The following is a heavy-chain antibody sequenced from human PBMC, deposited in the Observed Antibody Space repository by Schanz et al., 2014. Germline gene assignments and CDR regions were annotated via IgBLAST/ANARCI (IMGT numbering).Heavy chain of an antibody. J-gene: IGHJ6*02. CDR3: ARDPLPYSSYSYYTMDV. Sequence: EVQLVESGGGLVQPGESLRLSCAVSGFSFSSYSMSWVRQAPGKGLEWIAYISSGGTTIYYADSVKGRFTISRDNSKSTLFLQMNSLRPDDTAVYYCARDPLPYSSYSYYTMDVWGQGTTVTISS. CDR2: ISSGGTTI. CDR1: GFSFSSYS. V-gene: IGHV3-48*01. D-gene: IGHD2-21*01.